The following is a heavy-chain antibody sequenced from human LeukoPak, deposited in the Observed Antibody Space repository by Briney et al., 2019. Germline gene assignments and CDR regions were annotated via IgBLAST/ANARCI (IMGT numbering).Heavy chain of an antibody. CDR2: INHSGST. D-gene: IGHD3-22*01. J-gene: IGHJ4*02. CDR3: ARDLKEGNYYDSSGYLH. V-gene: IGHV4-34*01. CDR1: GGSISSYY. Sequence: PSETLSLTCTVSGGSISSYYWSWIRQPPGKGLEWIGEINHSGSTNYNPSLKSRVTISVDTSKNQFSLKLSSVTAADTAVYHCARDLKEGNYYDSSGYLHWGQGTLVTVSS.